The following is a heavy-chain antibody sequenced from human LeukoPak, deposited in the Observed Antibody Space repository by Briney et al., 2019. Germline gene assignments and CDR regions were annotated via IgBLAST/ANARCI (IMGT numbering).Heavy chain of an antibody. D-gene: IGHD6-13*01. CDR1: GGSFSGYY. J-gene: IGHJ4*02. Sequence: SETLSLTCAVYGGSFSGYYWSWIRQPPGKGLEWIGEINHSGSTNYNPSLKSRVTMSVDTSKNQFSLKLSSVTAADTAVYYCARDTAAAGLFDYWGQGTLVTVSS. CDR2: INHSGST. V-gene: IGHV4-34*01. CDR3: ARDTAAAGLFDY.